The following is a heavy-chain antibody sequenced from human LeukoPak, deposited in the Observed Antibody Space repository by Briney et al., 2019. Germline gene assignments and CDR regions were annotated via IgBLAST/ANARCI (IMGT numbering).Heavy chain of an antibody. Sequence: GRSLRLSCAASGFTFSSYSMNWVRQAPGKGLEWVSSISSSSSYIYYADSVKGRFTISRDNAKNSLYLQMNSLRAEDTAVYYCARDQWPGYSPYYFDYWGQGTLVTVSS. CDR2: ISSSSSYI. D-gene: IGHD6-13*01. V-gene: IGHV3-21*01. J-gene: IGHJ4*02. CDR1: GFTFSSYS. CDR3: ARDQWPGYSPYYFDY.